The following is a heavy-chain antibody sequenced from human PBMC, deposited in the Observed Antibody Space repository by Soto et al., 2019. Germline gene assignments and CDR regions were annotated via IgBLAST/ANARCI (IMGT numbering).Heavy chain of an antibody. J-gene: IGHJ5*02. CDR3: ARLLTPDNWKRRWFDP. V-gene: IGHV4-59*01. CDR1: GDSIRTYY. D-gene: IGHD1-20*01. CDR2: MYYSGGT. Sequence: PSETLSLICTVSGDSIRTYYWSWLRQPPGEGLEWIGYMYYSGGTNYNPSLKSRVTISVDTSKNQLSPKLSSVTAADTAVYYCARLLTPDNWKRRWFDPWGHGTLVTVSS.